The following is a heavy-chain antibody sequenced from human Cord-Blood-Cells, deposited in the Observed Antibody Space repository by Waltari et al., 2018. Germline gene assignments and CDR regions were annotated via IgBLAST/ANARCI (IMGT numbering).Heavy chain of an antibody. D-gene: IGHD6-13*01. J-gene: IGHJ5*02. V-gene: IGHV1-69-2*01. Sequence: EVQLVQSAADVKKPGATVNISCKVSVYTFTDYYIHLVQHAPGKGLEWLGLVDPEDGETINAEKFQGRVTITADTSTATAYMELSSLRSEDTAVYYCATDPGVSSWSLDPWGQGTLVTVYS. CDR3: ATDPGVSSWSLDP. CDR2: VDPEDGET. CDR1: VYTFTDYY.